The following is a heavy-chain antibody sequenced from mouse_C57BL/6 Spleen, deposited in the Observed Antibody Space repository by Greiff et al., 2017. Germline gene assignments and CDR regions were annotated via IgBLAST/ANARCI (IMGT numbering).Heavy chain of an antibody. Sequence: ESGPGLVKPSQSLSLTCSVTGYSITSGYYWNWIRQFPGNKLEWMGYISYDGSNNYNPSLKNRISITRDTSKNQFFLKLNSVTTEDTATYYCARGMVTTPFDYWGQGTTLTVSS. D-gene: IGHD2-3*01. CDR1: GYSITSGYY. V-gene: IGHV3-6*01. J-gene: IGHJ2*01. CDR3: ARGMVTTPFDY. CDR2: ISYDGSN.